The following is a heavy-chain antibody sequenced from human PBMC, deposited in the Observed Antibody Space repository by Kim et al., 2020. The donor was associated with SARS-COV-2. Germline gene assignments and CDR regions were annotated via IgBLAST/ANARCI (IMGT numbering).Heavy chain of an antibody. D-gene: IGHD3-3*02. CDR3: AKASVSNISGHYYAMDV. CDR1: GYTFSSYG. Sequence: GGSLRLSCAASGYTFSSYGMHWFRQVPGVGLEWVAHVSYDGSNKYYADAVKGRFTISKDFSRKTLYLQMNNLRAGDTALYYCAKASVSNISGHYYAMDV. V-gene: IGHV3-33*05. CDR2: VSYDGSNK. J-gene: IGHJ6*01.